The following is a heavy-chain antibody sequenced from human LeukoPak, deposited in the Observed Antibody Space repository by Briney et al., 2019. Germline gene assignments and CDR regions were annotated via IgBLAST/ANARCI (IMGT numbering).Heavy chain of an antibody. D-gene: IGHD4-17*01. Sequence: SVKVSCKASGGTFSSYAISWVRQAPGQGLEWMGGIIPIFGTANYAQKFQGRVTITTDESTSTAYMELSSLRSEDTVGDYCGAGGELDYGDYGGGNWFDPWGQGTLVTVSS. J-gene: IGHJ5*02. V-gene: IGHV1-69*05. CDR1: GGTFSSYA. CDR3: GAGGELDYGDYGGGNWFDP. CDR2: IIPIFGTA.